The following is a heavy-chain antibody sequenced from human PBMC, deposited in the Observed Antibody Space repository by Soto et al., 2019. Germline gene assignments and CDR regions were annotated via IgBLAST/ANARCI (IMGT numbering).Heavy chain of an antibody. CDR1: GGCFSGYY. V-gene: IGHV4-34*01. CDR3: ARGAASDY. J-gene: IGHJ4*02. Sequence: WDTLDLTCAVYGGCFSGYYWSWIRQHPGKGLEWIGEINHSGSTNYNPSLKSRVTISVDTSKNQFSLKLSSVTAADTAVYYCARGAASDYWGQGTLVTVSS. CDR2: INHSGST. D-gene: IGHD5-18*01.